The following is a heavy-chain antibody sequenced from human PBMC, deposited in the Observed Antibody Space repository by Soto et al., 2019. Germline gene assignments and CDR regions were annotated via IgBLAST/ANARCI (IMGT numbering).Heavy chain of an antibody. CDR1: GFSFSRFE. CDR3: AKDLGSYLSPAFDY. V-gene: IGHV3-48*03. Sequence: PGGSLRLSCAASGFSFSRFEMNWVRQAPGKGLEWVSYISSSSDIMYYADSVKGRFATSRDNAKNSLFLQMNSLRPEDTAVYYCAKDLGSYLSPAFDYWGLGTLVTVSS. D-gene: IGHD1-26*01. J-gene: IGHJ4*02. CDR2: ISSSSDIM.